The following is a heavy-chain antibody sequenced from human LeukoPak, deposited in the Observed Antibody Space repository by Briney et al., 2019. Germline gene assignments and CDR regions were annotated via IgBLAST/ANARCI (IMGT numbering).Heavy chain of an antibody. V-gene: IGHV1-69*01. CDR3: ASSVRIVVAVFDY. CDR2: IIPIFGTA. D-gene: IGHD3-22*01. J-gene: IGHJ4*02. CDR1: GGTFSSYA. Sequence: SVRVSCKASGGTFSSYAISWVRQAPGQGLEWMGGIIPIFGTANYAQKFQGRVTITADESTSTAYMELSSPVSEDTAVYYFASSVRIVVAVFDYWGQGTLVTVSS.